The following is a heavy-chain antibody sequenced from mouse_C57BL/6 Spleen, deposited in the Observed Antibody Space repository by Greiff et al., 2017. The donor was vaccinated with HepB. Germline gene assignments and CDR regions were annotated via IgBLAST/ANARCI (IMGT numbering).Heavy chain of an antibody. Sequence: VQLQQSGPELVKPGASVKISCKASGYTFTDYYMNWVKQSHGKSLEWIGDINPNNGGTSYNQKFKGKATLTVDKSSSTAYMELRSLTSEDSAVYYCARVTGTWGFAYWGQGTLVTVSA. CDR3: ARVTGTWGFAY. J-gene: IGHJ3*01. D-gene: IGHD2-13*01. CDR1: GYTFTDYY. V-gene: IGHV1-26*01. CDR2: INPNNGGT.